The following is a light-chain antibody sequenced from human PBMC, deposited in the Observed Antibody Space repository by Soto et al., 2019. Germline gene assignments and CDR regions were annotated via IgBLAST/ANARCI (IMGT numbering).Light chain of an antibody. J-gene: IGKJ2*01. CDR2: GAS. V-gene: IGKV3-20*01. CDR3: QQYSRSPNT. Sequence: EIGVTQSPDTLSLSPGERATLSCRASQSVSGNLLAWYQQKPGQAPRLLIYGASNRPTGIPDRFSGSGSGTDFTLTINRLEPEDFAVYFCQQYSRSPNTFGQGTRLEIK. CDR1: QSVSGNL.